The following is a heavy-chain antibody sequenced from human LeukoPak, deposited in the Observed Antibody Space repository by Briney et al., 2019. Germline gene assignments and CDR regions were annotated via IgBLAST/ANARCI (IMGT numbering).Heavy chain of an antibody. J-gene: IGHJ5*02. CDR1: GFTFSSYA. Sequence: GGSLRLSCAASGFTFSSYAMHWVRQAPGKGLEWVAVISYDGSNKYYADSVKGRFTISRDNSKNTLYLQMNSLGAEDTAVYYCARAFNPHAATVFWFDPWGQGTLVTVSS. CDR3: ARAFNPHAATVFWFDP. CDR2: ISYDGSNK. D-gene: IGHD2-15*01. V-gene: IGHV3-30-3*01.